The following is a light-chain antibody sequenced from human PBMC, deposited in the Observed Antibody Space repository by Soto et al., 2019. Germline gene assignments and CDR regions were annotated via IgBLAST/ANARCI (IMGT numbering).Light chain of an antibody. CDR3: SSYEGSNNFPGV. J-gene: IGLJ1*01. V-gene: IGLV2-8*01. CDR1: SSDVGGYNY. Sequence: QSALTQPPSASGSPGQSVTISCTGTSSDVGGYNYVSWYQQHPGKAPKLMIYEVSKRPSGVPDRFSGSKSGNTASLTVSGLQAEDDADDYCSSYEGSNNFPGVFGTGTKVTVL. CDR2: EVS.